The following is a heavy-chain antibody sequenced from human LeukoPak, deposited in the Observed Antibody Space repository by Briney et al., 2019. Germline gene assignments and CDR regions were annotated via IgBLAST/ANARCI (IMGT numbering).Heavy chain of an antibody. V-gene: IGHV4-59*01. Sequence: PSETLSLTCTVSGGSISSYYWSWIRQPPGKGLEWIGYIYYSGSTNYNPSLKSRVTISVDTSKNQFSLKLSSVTAADTAVYYCARGSAMAPVTWFDPWGQGALVTVSS. CDR2: IYYSGST. CDR3: ARGSAMAPVTWFDP. J-gene: IGHJ5*02. CDR1: GGSISSYY. D-gene: IGHD5-18*01.